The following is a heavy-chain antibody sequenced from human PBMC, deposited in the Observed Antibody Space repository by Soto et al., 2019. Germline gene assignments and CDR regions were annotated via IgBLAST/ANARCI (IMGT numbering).Heavy chain of an antibody. CDR2: ISSSSSTI. Sequence: EVQLVESGGGLGQPGGSLRLSCAASGFTFSSYSMNWVRQAPGKGLEWVSYISSSSSTIYYADSVKGRFTISRDNAKNSLYLQMTSMRAEDTAVYYCARDSSGSGSHDAFDIWGQGTMVTVSS. CDR1: GFTFSSYS. J-gene: IGHJ3*02. V-gene: IGHV3-48*01. CDR3: ARDSSGSGSHDAFDI. D-gene: IGHD3-10*01.